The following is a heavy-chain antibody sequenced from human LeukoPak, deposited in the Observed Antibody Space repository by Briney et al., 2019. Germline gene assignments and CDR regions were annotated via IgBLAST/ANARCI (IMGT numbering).Heavy chain of an antibody. CDR2: IIPIFGTA. CDR3: ARARTVGGSWGYYYYYMDV. J-gene: IGHJ6*03. D-gene: IGHD3-16*01. V-gene: IGHV1-69*13. CDR1: GGTFRSYA. Sequence: SVKVSCKASGGTFRSYAISWVRQAPRQGLEWMGGIIPIFGTANYAQKFQGRVTITADESTSTAYMELSSLRSEDTAVYYCARARTVGGSWGYYYYYMDVWGKGTTVTVSS.